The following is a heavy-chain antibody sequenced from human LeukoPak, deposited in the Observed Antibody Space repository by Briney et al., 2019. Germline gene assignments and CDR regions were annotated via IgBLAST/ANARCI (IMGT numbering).Heavy chain of an antibody. CDR2: IIPIFGTA. CDR3: ARDPVRRITMVRGVITYNWFDP. J-gene: IGHJ5*02. D-gene: IGHD3-10*01. Sequence: SVKVSCKAFGGTFSSYAISWVRQAPGQGLEWMGGIIPIFGTANYAQKFQGRVTITADESTSTAYMELSSLRSEDTAVYYCARDPVRRITMVRGVITYNWFDPWGQGTLVTVSS. CDR1: GGTFSSYA. V-gene: IGHV1-69*13.